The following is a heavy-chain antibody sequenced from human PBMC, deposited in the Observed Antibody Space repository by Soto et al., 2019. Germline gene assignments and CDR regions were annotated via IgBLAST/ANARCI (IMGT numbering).Heavy chain of an antibody. V-gene: IGHV3-9*01. CDR1: GFTFEDSA. J-gene: IGHJ5*02. D-gene: IGHD2-2*01. CDR3: AKGRGALAVVSNWFDP. CDR2: INWNGGSV. Sequence: SLRLSCAAFGFTFEDSAMHWIRQTPGKGLEWVAGINWNGGSVGYADSVKGRFTISRDNANNSLFPQMDSLRPEDTALYYCAKGRGALAVVSNWFDPWGQGTLVTVSS.